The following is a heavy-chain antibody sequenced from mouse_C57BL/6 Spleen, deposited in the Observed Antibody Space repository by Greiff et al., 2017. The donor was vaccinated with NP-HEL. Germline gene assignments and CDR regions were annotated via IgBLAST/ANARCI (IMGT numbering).Heavy chain of an antibody. CDR1: GYTFTSYW. Sequence: VKLQQPGAELVRPGSSVKLSCKASGYTFTSYWMHWVKQRPIQGLEWIGNIDPSDSETHYNQKFKDKATLTVDKSSSTAYMQLSSLTSEDSAVYYCARRGIPSYYFDYWGQGTTLTVSS. CDR3: ARRGIPSYYFDY. V-gene: IGHV1-52*01. CDR2: IDPSDSET. J-gene: IGHJ2*01.